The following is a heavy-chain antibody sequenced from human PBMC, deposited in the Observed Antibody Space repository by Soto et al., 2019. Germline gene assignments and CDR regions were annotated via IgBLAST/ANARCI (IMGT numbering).Heavy chain of an antibody. CDR3: ARLEGLATIAYYFDF. CDR1: DDSINSDKYY. D-gene: IGHD3-9*01. V-gene: IGHV4-39*01. J-gene: IGHJ4*02. Sequence: QLQLQESGPGLVKPSETLSLTCSVSDDSINSDKYYWGWIRQPPGKGLEWIGSIYYRGNAYYNPSLQTRVTISLDNSKIQFALKLNSVTAADSAVYFCARLEGLATIAYYFDFWGPGALVTVSS. CDR2: IYYRGNA.